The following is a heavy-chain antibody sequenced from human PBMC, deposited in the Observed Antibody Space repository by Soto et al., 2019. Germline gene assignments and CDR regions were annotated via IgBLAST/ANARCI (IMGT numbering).Heavy chain of an antibody. Sequence: PGGSLRLSCAASGFTFSSYSMNWVRQAPGKGLEWVSYITSSSDTISYTDSVKGRFTISRDNAKSSLYLQMNSLRAEDTAVYYCAREIVVPSAPGDHMDVCGKGTTVTVSS. CDR1: GFTFSSYS. V-gene: IGHV3-48*01. CDR2: ITSSSDTI. J-gene: IGHJ6*03. D-gene: IGHD2-2*01. CDR3: AREIVVPSAPGDHMDV.